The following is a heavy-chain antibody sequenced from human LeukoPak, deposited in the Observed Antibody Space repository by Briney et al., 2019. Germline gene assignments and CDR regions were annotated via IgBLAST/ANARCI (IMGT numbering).Heavy chain of an antibody. Sequence: GGSLRLSCAASGFTFSDHHTDWVRQAPGKGLEWVGRVRDKARSYTTEYAASVKGRFTISRDESKNSLNLQMNSLKTEDTAVYYCARGPSRVRGVYTGDHWGQGTLVTVSS. D-gene: IGHD3-10*01. CDR1: GFTFSDHH. CDR2: VRDKARSYTT. CDR3: ARGPSRVRGVYTGDH. V-gene: IGHV3-72*01. J-gene: IGHJ4*02.